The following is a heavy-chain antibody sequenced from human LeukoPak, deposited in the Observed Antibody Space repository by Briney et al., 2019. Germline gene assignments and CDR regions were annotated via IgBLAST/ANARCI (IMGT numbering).Heavy chain of an antibody. CDR2: IYTSGST. CDR1: GGSISSYY. J-gene: IGHJ5*02. V-gene: IGHV4-4*07. Sequence: PSETLSLTCTVSGGSISSYYWSWIRQPAGKGLEWIGRIYTSGSTNYNPSLKSRVTMSVDTSKNQSSLKLSSVTAADTAVYYCARENPLGYCSSTSTCWFDPWGQGTLVTVSS. CDR3: ARENPLGYCSSTSTCWFDP. D-gene: IGHD2-2*01.